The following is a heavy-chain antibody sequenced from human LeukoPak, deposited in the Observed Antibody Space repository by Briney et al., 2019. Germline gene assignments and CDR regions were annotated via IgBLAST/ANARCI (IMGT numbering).Heavy chain of an antibody. CDR3: ATGGYSSSWPFDY. D-gene: IGHD6-13*01. CDR2: ISGSGGST. J-gene: IGHJ4*02. Sequence: GGSLRLSCAASGFTFSSYAMSWVRQAPGKGLEWVSAISGSGGSTYYADSVKGRFTISRDNSKNTLYLQMNSLRAEDTAVYYCATGGYSSSWPFDYWGQGTLVTVSP. CDR1: GFTFSSYA. V-gene: IGHV3-23*01.